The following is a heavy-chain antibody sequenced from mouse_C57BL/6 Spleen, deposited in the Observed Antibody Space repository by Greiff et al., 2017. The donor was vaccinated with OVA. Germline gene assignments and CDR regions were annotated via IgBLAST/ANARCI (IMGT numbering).Heavy chain of an antibody. V-gene: IGHV1-18*01. CDR3: ARGDYYGSSYVGYFDV. J-gene: IGHJ1*03. Sequence: EVKLMESGPELVKPGASVKIPCKASGYTFTDYNMDWVKQSHGKSLEWIGDINPNNGGTIYNQKFKGKATLTVDKSSSTAYMELRSLTSEDTAVYYCARGDYYGSSYVGYFDVWGTGTTVTVSS. D-gene: IGHD1-1*01. CDR2: INPNNGGT. CDR1: GYTFTDYN.